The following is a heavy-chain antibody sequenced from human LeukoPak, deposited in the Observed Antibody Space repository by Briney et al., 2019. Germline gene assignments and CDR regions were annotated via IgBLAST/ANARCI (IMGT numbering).Heavy chain of an antibody. J-gene: IGHJ4*02. CDR1: GFTFNTYG. V-gene: IGHV3-30*02. D-gene: IGHD3-3*01. Sequence: HPGGSLRLSCAASGFTFNTYGMHWLRQTPDKGLEWLSFIRYDGSNKYYMESVRGRFTSSRDNSKNTLYLQMNSLRAEDTALYYCAKDAKRNYDFWDRFDYWGQGTLVTVSS. CDR3: AKDAKRNYDFWDRFDY. CDR2: IRYDGSNK.